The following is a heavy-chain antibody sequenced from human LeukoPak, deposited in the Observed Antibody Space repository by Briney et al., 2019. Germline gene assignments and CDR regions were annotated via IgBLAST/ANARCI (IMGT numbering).Heavy chain of an antibody. V-gene: IGHV1-18*01. D-gene: IGHD6-6*01. J-gene: IGHJ4*02. Sequence: ASVKVSCKASGYTFTGYGISWVRQAPGQGLEWMGWISAYNGNTNYAQKLQGRVTMTTDTSTSTAYMELRSLRSDDTAVYYCAGAINSSSRQVFYFDYWGQGTLVTVSS. CDR1: GYTFTGYG. CDR3: AGAINSSSRQVFYFDY. CDR2: ISAYNGNT.